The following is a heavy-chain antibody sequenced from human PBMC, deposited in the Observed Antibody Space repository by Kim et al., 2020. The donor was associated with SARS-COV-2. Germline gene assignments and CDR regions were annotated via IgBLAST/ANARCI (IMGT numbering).Heavy chain of an antibody. V-gene: IGHV3-48*03. CDR2: ISSSGSTI. CDR1: GFTFSSYE. D-gene: IGHD3-10*01. Sequence: GGSLRLSCAASGFTFSSYEMNWVRQAPGKGLEWVSYISSSGSTIYYADSVKGRFTISRDNAKNSLYLQMNSLRAEDTAVYYCARELWFGELLPDYWGQGTLVTVSS. J-gene: IGHJ4*02. CDR3: ARELWFGELLPDY.